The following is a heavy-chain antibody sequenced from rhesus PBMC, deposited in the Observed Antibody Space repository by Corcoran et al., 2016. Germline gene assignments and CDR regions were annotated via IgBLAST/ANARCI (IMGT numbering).Heavy chain of an antibody. D-gene: IGHD5-24*01. Sequence: QVTLKESGPALVKPTQTLTLTCTFSGFSISTSGTGVGWISQPPGKALEWLASSYWNVSKYYNTSLKSRLTISKDTSKNQVVLTMTNMDPVDTATYYCARGRSWGYSYDYWGQGVLVTVSS. V-gene: IGHV2-95*01. CDR2: SYWNVSK. J-gene: IGHJ4*01. CDR3: ARGRSWGYSYDY. CDR1: GFSISTSGTG.